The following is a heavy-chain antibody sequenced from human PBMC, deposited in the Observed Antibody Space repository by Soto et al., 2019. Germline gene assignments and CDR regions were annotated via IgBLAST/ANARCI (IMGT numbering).Heavy chain of an antibody. V-gene: IGHV4-59*01. Sequence: QVQLQESGPGLVKPSETLSLTCTVSGGSISSYYWSWIRQPPGKGLEWIGYIYYSGSTNYNPSLKSRVTISVDTSTNQFSLKLSSVIAADTAVYYCARGGAYDYIWGSWMDYWGQGTLVTVSS. CDR2: IYYSGST. CDR1: GGSISSYY. J-gene: IGHJ4*02. D-gene: IGHD3-16*01. CDR3: ARGGAYDYIWGSWMDY.